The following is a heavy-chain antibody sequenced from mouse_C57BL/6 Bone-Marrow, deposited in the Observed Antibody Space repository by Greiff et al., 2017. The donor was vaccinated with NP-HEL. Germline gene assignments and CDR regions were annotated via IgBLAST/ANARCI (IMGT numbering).Heavy chain of an antibody. J-gene: IGHJ4*01. CDR1: GFTFSSYA. CDR3: ARASRRGYAMDY. CDR2: ISDGGSYT. V-gene: IGHV5-4*01. Sequence: EVQRVESGGGLVKPGGSLKLSCAASGFTFSSYAMSWVRQTPEKRLEWVATISDGGSYTYYPDNVKGRFTISRDNAKNNLYLEMSHLKSEDTAMYYCARASRRGYAMDYWGQGTSVTVSS. D-gene: IGHD2-12*01.